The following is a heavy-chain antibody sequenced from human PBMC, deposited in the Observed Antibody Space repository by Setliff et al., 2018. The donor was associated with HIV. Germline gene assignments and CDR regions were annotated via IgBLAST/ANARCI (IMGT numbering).Heavy chain of an antibody. V-gene: IGHV1-24*01. Sequence: ASVKVSCKVSGYTLTEFSMHWVRQAPGKGLEWMGRFDPEDGDTLYAQNFQGRVTMTEDPPTDAAYLELSGLRFEDTAVYYCATLKEQWLSEGGFDYWGQGTLVTVSS. D-gene: IGHD6-19*01. CDR1: GYTLTEFS. CDR2: FDPEDGDT. J-gene: IGHJ4*02. CDR3: ATLKEQWLSEGGFDY.